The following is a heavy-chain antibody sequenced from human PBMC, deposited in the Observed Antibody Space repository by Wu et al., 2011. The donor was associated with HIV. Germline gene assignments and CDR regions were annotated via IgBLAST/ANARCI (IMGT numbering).Heavy chain of an antibody. Sequence: QVQLVQSGAELKKPGASVKVSCEASGYSFTDHHIHWVRQAPGQGLEWLGWMNPNNGDTAYAQTFLGRVTMTRDTSINTAYMELSRLTSDDTALYYCAREPLGTVYWGQGSRIIVSS. CDR1: GYSFTDHH. CDR2: MNPNNGDT. CDR3: AREPLGTVY. J-gene: IGHJ4*02. V-gene: IGHV1-2*02. D-gene: IGHD7-27*01.